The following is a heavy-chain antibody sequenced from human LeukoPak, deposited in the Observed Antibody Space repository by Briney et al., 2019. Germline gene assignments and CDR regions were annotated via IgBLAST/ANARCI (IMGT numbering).Heavy chain of an antibody. D-gene: IGHD5-18*01. V-gene: IGHV3-7*01. CDR3: ARVLSVQLWFSYYFDY. CDR2: IDQDESER. Sequence: PGGSLRLSCVTSGFTFSGDWMSWVRQAPGKGLEWVANIDQDESERFVVDSMRGRVTISRDNTRNSLYLQMNSLRAEDTAVYYCARVLSVQLWFSYYFDYWGQGTLVTVSS. CDR1: GFTFSGDW. J-gene: IGHJ4*02.